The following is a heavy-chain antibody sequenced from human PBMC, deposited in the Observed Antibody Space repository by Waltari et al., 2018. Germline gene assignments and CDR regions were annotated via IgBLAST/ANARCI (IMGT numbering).Heavy chain of an antibody. J-gene: IGHJ6*03. V-gene: IGHV4-34*01. Sequence: QVQLQQWGAGLLKPSETLSLTCAVYGGSFSGYYWSWIRQPPGKGLEWIGQINHNGSPNYNPSLKSRVTISVDPSKNQFSLKLSSVTAADTAVYYCARARDSSGYYPQSTRHYYYYYMDVWGKGTTVTVSS. CDR3: ARARDSSGYYPQSTRHYYYYYMDV. D-gene: IGHD3-22*01. CDR1: GGSFSGYY. CDR2: INHNGSP.